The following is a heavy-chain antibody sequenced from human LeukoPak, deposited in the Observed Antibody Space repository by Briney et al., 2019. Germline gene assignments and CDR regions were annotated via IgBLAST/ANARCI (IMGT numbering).Heavy chain of an antibody. V-gene: IGHV3-23*01. J-gene: IGHJ4*02. CDR1: GFTFSSYA. CDR3: AKGITYNYDSSSTYYFDY. CDR2: ISGSGGST. Sequence: PGGSLRLSCAASGFTFSSYAMSWVRQAPGKGLEWVSAISGSGGSTYYADSVKGRFTISRDNSKNTLYLQMNSLRAEDTAVYYCAKGITYNYDSSSTYYFDYWGQGTLVTVSS. D-gene: IGHD3-22*01.